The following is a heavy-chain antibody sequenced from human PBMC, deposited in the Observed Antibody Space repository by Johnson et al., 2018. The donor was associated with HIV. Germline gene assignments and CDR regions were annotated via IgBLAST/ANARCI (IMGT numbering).Heavy chain of an antibody. V-gene: IGHV3-13*01. Sequence: VQLVESGGVVVQPGGSLRLSCAASGFTFDDYAMHWVRQATGKGLEWVSGIGTAGDTYYPGSVKGRFTISRENAKNSFYLQMNSLRAEDTAVYYCARGGIVVVDFDAFDIWGQGTMVTVSS. CDR2: IGTAGDT. J-gene: IGHJ3*02. CDR1: GFTFDDYA. CDR3: ARGGIVVVDFDAFDI. D-gene: IGHD2-15*01.